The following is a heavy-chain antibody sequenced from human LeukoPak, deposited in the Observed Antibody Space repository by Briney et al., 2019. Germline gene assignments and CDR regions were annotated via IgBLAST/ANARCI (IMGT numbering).Heavy chain of an antibody. V-gene: IGHV5-51*01. D-gene: IGHD3-3*01. CDR2: IYPGDSDT. CDR1: GYSFTSYW. J-gene: IGHJ4*02. Sequence: PGESLKISCKGSGYSFTSYWIGWVRQMPGKGLEWMGIIYPGDSDTRYSPSFQGQVTVSADKSISTAYLQWSSLKASDTAMYYCARRLDYDFADPRFDYWGQGTLVTVSS. CDR3: ARRLDYDFADPRFDY.